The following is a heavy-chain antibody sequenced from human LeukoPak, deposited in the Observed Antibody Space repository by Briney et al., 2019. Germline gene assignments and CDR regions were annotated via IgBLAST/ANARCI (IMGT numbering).Heavy chain of an antibody. CDR3: GKTKLSPIVDAFDI. CDR2: ICGSCGST. Sequence: PGGSLRLSCAASGFTFSSYAMSWVRQAPGKGLEWVSGICGSCGSTYYADSVKGRFTISRDNSKNTLYLQMNNLRAEDTAVYYCGKTKLSPIVDAFDIWGQGTMVTVSS. CDR1: GFTFSSYA. V-gene: IGHV3-23*01. J-gene: IGHJ3*02. D-gene: IGHD1-26*01.